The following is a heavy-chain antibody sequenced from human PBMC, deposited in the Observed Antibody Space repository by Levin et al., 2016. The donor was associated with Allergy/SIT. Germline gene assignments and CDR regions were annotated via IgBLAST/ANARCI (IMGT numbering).Heavy chain of an antibody. CDR1: GFTFSGYG. V-gene: IGHV3-30*18. Sequence: GGSLRLSCEASGFTFSGYGMHWVRQAPGKGLEWVAAMSYEGRNKYYADSVKGRFTISRDNSRNTVYLQMNSLRPEDTAMYYCAKDISKYSIKARNFDMWGHGTKVTVSS. D-gene: IGHD2-8*01. CDR2: MSYEGRNK. CDR3: AKDISKYSIKARNFDM. J-gene: IGHJ3*02.